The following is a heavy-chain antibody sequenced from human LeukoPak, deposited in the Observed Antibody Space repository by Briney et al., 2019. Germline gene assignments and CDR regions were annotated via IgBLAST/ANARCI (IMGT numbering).Heavy chain of an antibody. CDR1: GIPLRDYS. J-gene: IGHJ6*02. CDR3: SSDLYSSSWLPGNYFHGMDV. D-gene: IGHD2-2*01. Sequence: GGSLRLSCTVSGIPLRDYSVSWMRQAPGRGLEWVGYSRSRAYGGTTEYAASVKGRFSISRDDSKNVAYLQMNSLTTEDTAVYYCSSDLYSSSWLPGNYFHGMDVWGQGTTVSVSS. CDR2: SRSRAYGGTT. V-gene: IGHV3-49*03.